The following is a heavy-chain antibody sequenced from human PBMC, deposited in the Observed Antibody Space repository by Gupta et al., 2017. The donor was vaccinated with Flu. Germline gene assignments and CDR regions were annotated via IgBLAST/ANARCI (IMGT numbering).Heavy chain of an antibody. CDR2: MTSGVDTP. Sequence: MTSGVDTPEYADSVKGRFSMSRENNTNSLSLQMNSLTAEDTAVYYCVKDLLYCGSGRCYSRGVLGDWGQGTLVTVSS. CDR3: VKDLLYCGSGRCYSRGVLGD. J-gene: IGHJ4*02. V-gene: IGHV3-11*01. D-gene: IGHD2-15*01.